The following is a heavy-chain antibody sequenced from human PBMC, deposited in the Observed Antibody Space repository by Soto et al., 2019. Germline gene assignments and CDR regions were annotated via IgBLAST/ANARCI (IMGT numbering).Heavy chain of an antibody. CDR2: FDPEDGET. J-gene: IGHJ5*02. D-gene: IGHD3-16*01. V-gene: IGHV1-24*01. CDR3: ATIFYCFGDGPPLFAP. CDR1: GYTLTELS. Sequence: ASVKVSCKVSGYTLTELSMHWVRQAPGKGLEWMGGFDPEDGETIYAQKFQGRVTMTEDTSTDTAYMELSSLRSEDTAVYYCATIFYCFGDGPPLFAPWARGSLVPV.